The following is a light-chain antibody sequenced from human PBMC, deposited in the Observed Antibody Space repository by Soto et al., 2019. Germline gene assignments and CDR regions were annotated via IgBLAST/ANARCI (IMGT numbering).Light chain of an antibody. Sequence: DIPMTQSPSSLSASVGDRVTITSRASQAISNYLAWNQQKPGKVPKLLIYAASTLQSGVPSRFSGSGSGTDFTLTISSLQPEDVATYYCQNYNSVPVTFGPGTKVDIK. J-gene: IGKJ3*01. V-gene: IGKV1-27*01. CDR2: AAS. CDR1: QAISNY. CDR3: QNYNSVPVT.